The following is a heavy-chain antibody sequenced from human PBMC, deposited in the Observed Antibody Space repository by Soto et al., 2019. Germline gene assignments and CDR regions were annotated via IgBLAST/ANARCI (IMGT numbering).Heavy chain of an antibody. CDR2: INPNSGGT. V-gene: IGHV1-2*02. CDR3: ARDISSIAARSFDY. J-gene: IGHJ4*02. D-gene: IGHD6-6*01. CDR1: GYTFTGYY. Sequence: ASVNVSCNASGYTFTGYYMHWVRQAPGQGLEWMGWINPNSGGTNYAQKFQGRVTMTRDTSISTAYMELSRLRSDDTAVYYCARDISSIAARSFDYWGQGPLGTVSS.